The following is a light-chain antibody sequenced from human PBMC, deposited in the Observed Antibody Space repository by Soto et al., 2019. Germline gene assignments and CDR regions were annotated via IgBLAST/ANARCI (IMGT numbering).Light chain of an antibody. CDR3: QHCNDGPPLT. CDR1: QIVIRN. J-gene: IGKJ4*01. CDR2: GAS. Sequence: EIVMTQSPATLSLSPGESATLSCRASQIVIRNLAWYQQRPGQAPRLLIYGASTRATGIPARFSGSGSGTEFILTIIGLQSEDFAVYYCQHCNDGPPLTFGGGTKVEIK. V-gene: IGKV3-15*01.